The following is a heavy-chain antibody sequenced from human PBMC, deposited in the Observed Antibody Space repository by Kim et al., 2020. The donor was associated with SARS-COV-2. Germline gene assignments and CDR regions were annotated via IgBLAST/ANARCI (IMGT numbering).Heavy chain of an antibody. J-gene: IGHJ4*02. CDR1: GITSSSYS. CDR3: GISGI. CDR2: IKRDGSER. V-gene: IGHV3-7*01. Sequence: GGSLRLSCVASGITSSSYSLTWVRQAPGKGLEWVANIKRDGSERYYADSVKGRFTISRDNAKSSVFLQMNSLRSEDTAVYYCGISGIWGQGTLVTVYS.